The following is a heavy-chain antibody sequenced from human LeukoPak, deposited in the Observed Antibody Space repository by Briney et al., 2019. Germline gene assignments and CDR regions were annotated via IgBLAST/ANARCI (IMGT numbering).Heavy chain of an antibody. CDR1: GFTFSSYE. D-gene: IGHD2-15*01. V-gene: IGHV3-48*03. Sequence: GGSLRLSCAASGFTFSSYEMNWVRQAPGKGLEWVSYISSSGSTIYYADSVKGRFTISRDNAKNSLYLQMNSLRAKDTAVYYCAARIVVVVAATLGPPDYWGQGTLVAVSS. CDR2: ISSSGSTI. J-gene: IGHJ4*02. CDR3: AARIVVVVAATLGPPDY.